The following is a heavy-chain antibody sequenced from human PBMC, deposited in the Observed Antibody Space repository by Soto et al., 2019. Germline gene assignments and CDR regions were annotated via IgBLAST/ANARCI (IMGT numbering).Heavy chain of an antibody. D-gene: IGHD3-10*01. V-gene: IGHV1-8*01. Sequence: ASVKVSCKASGYTFTSYDINWVRQATGQGLEWMGWMNPNSGNTGYAQKFQGRVTMTRNTSISTAYMELSSLRSEDTAVYYCARGGVPDYYYYMDVWGKGTTVTVSS. CDR2: MNPNSGNT. J-gene: IGHJ6*03. CDR3: ARGGVPDYYYYMDV. CDR1: GYTFTSYD.